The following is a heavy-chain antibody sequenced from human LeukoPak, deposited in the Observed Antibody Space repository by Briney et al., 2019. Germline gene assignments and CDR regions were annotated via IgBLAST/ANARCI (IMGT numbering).Heavy chain of an antibody. V-gene: IGHV1-2*02. CDR3: ARDRQQLVNGRGEADWFDP. CDR2: INPNSGGT. Sequence: ASVKVSCKTSGYSFTGHYMHWVRQAPGQGLEWMGWINPNSGGTNYAQKFQGRVTMTRDTSISTAYMELSRLRSDDTAVYYCARDRQQLVNGRGEADWFDPWGQGTLVTVSS. D-gene: IGHD6-13*01. CDR1: GYSFTGHY. J-gene: IGHJ5*02.